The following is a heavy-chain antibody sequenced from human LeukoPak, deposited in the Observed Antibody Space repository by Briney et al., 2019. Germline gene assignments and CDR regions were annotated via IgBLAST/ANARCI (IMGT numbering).Heavy chain of an antibody. Sequence: GRSLRLSCAASGFTFSGHAMHWARQTPGKRLEWVAVISYDGRNEYYADSVKGRFTISRDNSKNTLFLQMNSLRAEDTALYYCARQDCSPSCYLAYWGQGTLVTVSS. J-gene: IGHJ4*02. CDR1: GFTFSGHA. CDR2: ISYDGRNE. CDR3: ARQDCSPSCYLAY. D-gene: IGHD2-2*01. V-gene: IGHV3-30*04.